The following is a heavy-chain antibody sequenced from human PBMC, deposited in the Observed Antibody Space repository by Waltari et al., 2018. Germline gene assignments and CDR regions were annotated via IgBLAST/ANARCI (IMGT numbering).Heavy chain of an antibody. V-gene: IGHV1-2*02. Sequence: QVQLVQSGAEVKKPGASVKVSCKASGYTFTGYYMHWVRQAPGQGLEWMGWINPNSGGTNYAQKFQGRVTMTRDTSISTAYMELSRLRSDDTAVYYCARNGDIVATIEPDWADYGDYAWFDPWGQGTLVTVSS. CDR3: ARNGDIVATIEPDWADYGDYAWFDP. CDR2: INPNSGGT. CDR1: GYTFTGYY. D-gene: IGHD5-12*01. J-gene: IGHJ5*02.